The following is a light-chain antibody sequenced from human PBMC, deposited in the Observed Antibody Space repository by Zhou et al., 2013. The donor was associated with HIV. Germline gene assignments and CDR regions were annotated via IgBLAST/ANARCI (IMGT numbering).Light chain of an antibody. J-gene: IGKJ1*01. Sequence: DIQMTQSPSTLSASVGDRVTITCRASQTISTWLAWYQQRSGKAPKLLIYKASILESGVPSRFSGSASGTEFTLTISSLQPDDFATYYCQQYNSYPWKFGQGTKVEI. CDR2: KAS. CDR1: QTISTW. CDR3: QQYNSYPWK. V-gene: IGKV1-5*03.